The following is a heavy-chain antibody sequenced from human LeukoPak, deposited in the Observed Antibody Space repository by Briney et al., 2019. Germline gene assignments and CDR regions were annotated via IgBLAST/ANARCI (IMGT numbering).Heavy chain of an antibody. CDR3: ARGRGCSGGSCFLYYYYYYMDV. J-gene: IGHJ6*03. V-gene: IGHV1-8*01. CDR1: GYTFTSYD. CDR2: MNPNSGNT. D-gene: IGHD2-15*01. Sequence: GASVKVSCKASGYTFTSYDINWVRQATGQGLEWMGWMNPNSGNTGYAQKFQGRVTMTRNTSISTAYMELSSLRSEVTAVCYCARGRGCSGGSCFLYYYYYYMDVWGKGTTVTISS.